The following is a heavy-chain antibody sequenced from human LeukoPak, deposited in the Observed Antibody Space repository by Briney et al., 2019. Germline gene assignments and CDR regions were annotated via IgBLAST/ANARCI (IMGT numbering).Heavy chain of an antibody. V-gene: IGHV3-48*04. J-gene: IGHJ4*02. CDR2: ISSSGSTI. D-gene: IGHD2-2*01. CDR3: ARVGSYCSSTSCSDY. CDR1: GFTFGSYS. Sequence: PGGSLRLSCAASGFTFGSYSMNWVRQAPGKGLEWVSYISSSGSTIYYADSVKGRFTISRDNAKNSLYLQMNSLRAEDTAVYYCARVGSYCSSTSCSDYWGQGTLVTVSS.